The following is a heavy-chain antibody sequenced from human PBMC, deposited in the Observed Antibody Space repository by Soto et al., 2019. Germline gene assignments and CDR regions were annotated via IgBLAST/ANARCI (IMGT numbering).Heavy chain of an antibody. V-gene: IGHV1-69*13. CDR2: IIPIFGTA. J-gene: IGHJ5*02. D-gene: IGHD4-17*01. CDR1: GGTFSSYA. CDR3: ARVSPTVVNNWFDP. Sequence: ASVKVSCKASGGTFSSYAISWLRQAPGQGLEWMGGIIPIFGTANYAQKFQGRVTITADESTSTAYMELSSLRSEDTAVYYCARVSPTVVNNWFDPWGQGTLVTVSS.